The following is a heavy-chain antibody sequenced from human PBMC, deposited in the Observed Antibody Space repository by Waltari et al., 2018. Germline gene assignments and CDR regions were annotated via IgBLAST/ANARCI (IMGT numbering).Heavy chain of an antibody. Sequence: EVQLLESGGGLIQPGGSLRLSCAASGFTVSSNYMSWVRQAPGQGLEAVAVIYGGGRTYYADSVKGRFTRSRDNSKNTLYRQMNSLRAEDTAVYYCAAAVAGSDYYGMDVWGQGTTVTVSS. V-gene: IGHV3-53*01. CDR3: AAAVAGSDYYGMDV. CDR1: GFTVSSNY. D-gene: IGHD6-19*01. CDR2: IYGGGRT. J-gene: IGHJ6*02.